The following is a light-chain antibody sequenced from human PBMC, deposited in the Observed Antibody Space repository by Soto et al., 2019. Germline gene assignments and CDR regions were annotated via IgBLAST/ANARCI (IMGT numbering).Light chain of an antibody. Sequence: QSALTQPASVSGSPGQSITISCTGTSSDVGGYNYVSWYQQHPGKAPKFMIYDVSNRPSGVSNRFSGSKSGNTASLTISGLQAEDEDDYDCSSYTHSNTRQIVFGTGTKLTVL. CDR1: SSDVGGYNY. V-gene: IGLV2-14*01. J-gene: IGLJ1*01. CDR2: DVS. CDR3: SSYTHSNTRQIV.